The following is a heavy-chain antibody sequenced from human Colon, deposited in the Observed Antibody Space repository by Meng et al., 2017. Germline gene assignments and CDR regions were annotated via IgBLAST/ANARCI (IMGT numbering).Heavy chain of an antibody. CDR3: ARQLRQWLVNDF. CDR2: AYGSGTT. V-gene: IGHV4-39*07. Sequence: QHQLQEAGPGIVNPSETLSPNSTISCGSITTTSYYWGWIRQTPGKGLEWIGTAYGSGTTFYNSSLKSRVTISVDTSKNQFSLRLASVTAADSAVYYCARQLRQWLVNDFWGQGVLVTVSS. D-gene: IGHD3-22*01. J-gene: IGHJ4*02. CDR1: CGSITTTSYY.